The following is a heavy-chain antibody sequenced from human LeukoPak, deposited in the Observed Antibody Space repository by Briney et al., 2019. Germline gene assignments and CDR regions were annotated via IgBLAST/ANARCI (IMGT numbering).Heavy chain of an antibody. CDR2: IWYDGSNK. D-gene: IGHD3-10*01. J-gene: IGHJ4*02. V-gene: IGHV3-33*01. CDR3: ARVAYGSGSYPY. CDR1: GFTFSSYG. Sequence: GRSLRLSCAASGFTFSSYGMHWVRQAPGKGLEWVAVIWYDGSNKYYADSVKGRFTISRDNSKNTLYLQMNSLRAEDTAEYYCARVAYGSGSYPYWGQGTLVTVSS.